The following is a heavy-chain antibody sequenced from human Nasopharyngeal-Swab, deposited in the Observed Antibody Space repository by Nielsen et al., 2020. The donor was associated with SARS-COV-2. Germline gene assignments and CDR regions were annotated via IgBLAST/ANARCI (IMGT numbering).Heavy chain of an antibody. CDR1: GFTFSSYA. J-gene: IGHJ2*01. CDR3: AKDGREQQLVPDFWYFDL. CDR2: ISGSGDST. V-gene: IGHV3-23*01. Sequence: GESLKISCAASGFTFSSYAMSWVRQAPGKGLEWVSDISGSGDSTFYSDSVKGRFTMSRDNSKNMLYLQMSSLRAEDTAVYYCAKDGREQQLVPDFWYFDLWGRGTLVTVSS. D-gene: IGHD6-13*01.